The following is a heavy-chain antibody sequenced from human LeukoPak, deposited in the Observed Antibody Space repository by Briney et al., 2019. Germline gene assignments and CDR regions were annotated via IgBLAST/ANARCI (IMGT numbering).Heavy chain of an antibody. CDR2: INHSGST. J-gene: IGHJ5*02. V-gene: IGHV4-34*01. D-gene: IGHD4-23*01. CDR1: GFTFSSCS. CDR3: ARENGFYGGNLERGYNWFDP. Sequence: GSLRLSCAASGFTFSSCSMNWIRQPPGKGLEWIGEINHSGSTNYNPSLKSRVTISVDTSKNQFSLKLSSVTAADTAVYYCARENGFYGGNLERGYNWFDPWGQGTLVTVSS.